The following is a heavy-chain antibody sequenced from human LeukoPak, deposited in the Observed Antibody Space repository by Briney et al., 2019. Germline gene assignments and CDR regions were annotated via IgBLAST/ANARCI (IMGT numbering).Heavy chain of an antibody. CDR3: AKDFWSGYYSGYFDY. J-gene: IGHJ4*02. CDR2: ISDSGSST. Sequence: GGSLRLSCAASGFTFSSYAMSWVRQAPGKGLEWVSAISDSGSSTYYADSVKGRFTISRDKSKNTLYLQMNSLRAEDTALYYCAKDFWSGYYSGYFDYWGQGTLVTVSS. CDR1: GFTFSSYA. D-gene: IGHD3-3*01. V-gene: IGHV3-23*01.